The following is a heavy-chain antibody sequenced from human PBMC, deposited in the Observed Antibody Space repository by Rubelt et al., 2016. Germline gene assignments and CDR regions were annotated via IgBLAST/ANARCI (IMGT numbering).Heavy chain of an antibody. CDR1: GFTFSHFG. CDR3: ARDGGDNRPPDAYDI. CDR2: IWSDGTDK. Sequence: VQLLESGGGVVQPGKSLRLSCAASGFTFSHFGMHWVRQAPGKGLEWVAVIWSDGTDKHYADSVKGRFTISRDNPENTLYLQMNSLRADDTAVYYCARDGGDNRPPDAYDIWGPGTMVTVSS. J-gene: IGHJ3*02. D-gene: IGHD1-1*01. V-gene: IGHV3-33*01.